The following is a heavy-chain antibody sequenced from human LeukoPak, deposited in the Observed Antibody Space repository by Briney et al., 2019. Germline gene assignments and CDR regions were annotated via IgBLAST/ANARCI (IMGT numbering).Heavy chain of an antibody. Sequence: PSETLSLTCAVYGGSFSGYYWSWIRQPPGKGLEWIGEINHSGSTNYNPSLKSRVTISVDTSKNQFSLKLSSVTAADTAVYYCARDIAAAGHNWFDPWGQGTLVTVSS. D-gene: IGHD6-13*01. CDR3: ARDIAAAGHNWFDP. CDR2: INHSGST. V-gene: IGHV4-34*01. CDR1: GGSFSGYY. J-gene: IGHJ5*02.